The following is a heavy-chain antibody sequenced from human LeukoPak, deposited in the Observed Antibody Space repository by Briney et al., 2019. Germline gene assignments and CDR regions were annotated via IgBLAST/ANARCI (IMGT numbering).Heavy chain of an antibody. CDR1: GFTFSDYT. V-gene: IGHV3-21*01. D-gene: IGHD1-26*01. CDR3: VRVGATGGY. J-gene: IGHJ4*02. Sequence: GGSLRLSCAASGFTFSDYTMNWVRRAPGKGLQWVSSISNSGAYIYYADSLKGRFTISRDNARSSLYLQMNSLRAEDTAVYYCVRVGATGGYWGQGTLVTVSS. CDR2: ISNSGAYI.